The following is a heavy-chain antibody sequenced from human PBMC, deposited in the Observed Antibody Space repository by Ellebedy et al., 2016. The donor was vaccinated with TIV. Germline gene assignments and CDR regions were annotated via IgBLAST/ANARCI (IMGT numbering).Heavy chain of an antibody. CDR2: IYYSGPT. Sequence: MPSETLSLTCTVSGGSINSADYYRTWIRQPPGKGLEWIGYIYYSGPTYYNPSLRSRLTISLDTSKNQFSLKLNSVTAADTAVYYCARAHARGAVSGFDYWGQGTQVTVSS. CDR1: GGSINSADYY. J-gene: IGHJ4*02. V-gene: IGHV4-30-4*01. CDR3: ARAHARGAVSGFDY. D-gene: IGHD1-26*01.